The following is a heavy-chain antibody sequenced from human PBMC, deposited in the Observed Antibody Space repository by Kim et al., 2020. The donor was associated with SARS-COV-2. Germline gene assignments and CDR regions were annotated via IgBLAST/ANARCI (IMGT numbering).Heavy chain of an antibody. Sequence: GGSLRLSCAASGFTFSRSAMSWVRQAPGRGVEWVSGIGSTGSSTSYADSVKGRLTISRDNSKNTLYLQMNSLRAEDAAVYYCAKSRYFDDTGSYFFDSWGQGTLVTVSS. CDR1: GFTFSRSA. J-gene: IGHJ4*02. CDR3: AKSRYFDDTGSYFFDS. V-gene: IGHV3-23*01. CDR2: IGSTGSST. D-gene: IGHD3-22*01.